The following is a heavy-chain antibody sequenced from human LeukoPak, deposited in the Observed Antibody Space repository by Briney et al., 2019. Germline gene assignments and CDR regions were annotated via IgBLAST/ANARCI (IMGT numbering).Heavy chain of an antibody. Sequence: GGSLRLSCAASGFIFKSYAMNWVRQAPGKGLEWVSAISGSGGSTYYADSVKGRFTISRDNSKNTLYLQMNSLRAEDTAVYYCAKGSIGYFDYWGQGTLVTVSS. CDR1: GFIFKSYA. CDR2: ISGSGGST. V-gene: IGHV3-23*01. CDR3: AKGSIGYFDY. J-gene: IGHJ4*02. D-gene: IGHD2-2*01.